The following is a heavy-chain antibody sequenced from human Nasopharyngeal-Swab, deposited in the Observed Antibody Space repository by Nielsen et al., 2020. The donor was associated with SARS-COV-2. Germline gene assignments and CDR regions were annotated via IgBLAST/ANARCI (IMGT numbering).Heavy chain of an antibody. CDR1: GGSVSSNDW. J-gene: IGHJ6*03. D-gene: IGHD2-2*01. CDR3: ARGDLVVVPSPILGLGPFFYYFYLDV. V-gene: IGHV4-4*02. CDR2: VSHSGSI. Sequence: SETLSFTCAVSGGSVSSNDWWTWVRQSPGKGLEWIGEVSHSGSINYNPPLKSRVTLSMDKSKRQFSLRLTSVSAADTAVYFCARGDLVVVPSPILGLGPFFYYFYLDVWGKGTTVTVSS.